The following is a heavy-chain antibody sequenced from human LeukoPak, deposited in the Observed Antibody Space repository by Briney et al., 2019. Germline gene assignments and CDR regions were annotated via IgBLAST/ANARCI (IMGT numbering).Heavy chain of an antibody. CDR3: AKGDTTWELPHDY. V-gene: IGHV3-30*04. Sequence: GRSLRLSCAASGFTFSNYIMHWVRQAPGKGLDWVAVIIENGSNQYYADSVKGRFTISRDNSKNTLFLQMNSLRGEDTAVYYCAKGDTTWELPHDYWGQGTLVTVSS. D-gene: IGHD1-26*01. CDR1: GFTFSNYI. CDR2: IIENGSNQ. J-gene: IGHJ4*02.